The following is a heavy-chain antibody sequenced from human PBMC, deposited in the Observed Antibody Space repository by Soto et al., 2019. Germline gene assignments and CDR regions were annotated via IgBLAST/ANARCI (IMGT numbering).Heavy chain of an antibody. CDR2: TYYGSKWYN. CDR1: GDSVSSNSAA. V-gene: IGHV6-1*01. D-gene: IGHD4-17*01. J-gene: IGHJ5*02. CDR3: ATDYGDYSGFWFAP. Sequence: PSQTLSLTCAISGDSVSSNSAAWNWIRQSPSRGLEWLGRTYYGSKWYNDYAVSVKSRITINPDTSKNQFSLQLNSVTPEDTAVYSCATDYGDYSGFWFAPWGQGTLVTVSS.